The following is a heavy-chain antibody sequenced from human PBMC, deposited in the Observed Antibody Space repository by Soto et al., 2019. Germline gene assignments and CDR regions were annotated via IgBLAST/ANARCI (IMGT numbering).Heavy chain of an antibody. CDR1: GGSISSYN. Sequence: PSETLSLTCTVSGGSISSYNWSWIRQPPGKGLEWIGYIYYSGSTNYNPSLKSRVTISVDTSKNQFSLKLSSVTAADTAVYYCARVDGYSYGSLDYWGQGTLVTVSS. J-gene: IGHJ4*02. CDR3: ARVDGYSYGSLDY. CDR2: IYYSGST. V-gene: IGHV4-59*01. D-gene: IGHD5-18*01.